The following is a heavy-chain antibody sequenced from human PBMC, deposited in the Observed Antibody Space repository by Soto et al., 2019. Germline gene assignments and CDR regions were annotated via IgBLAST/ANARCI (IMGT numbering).Heavy chain of an antibody. CDR2: MYSGGST. CDR1: GFTVSSNY. CDR3: ASPTVTHYYYGMDV. J-gene: IGHJ6*02. Sequence: EVQLVESGGGLIQPGGSLRLSCVASGFTVSSNYMSWVRQAPGKGLEWVSVMYSGGSTYYADSVKGRFTISRDNSKNTLYLQMNSLRAEDTAMYYCASPTVTHYYYGMDVWGQGTTVTVSS. D-gene: IGHD4-17*01. V-gene: IGHV3-53*01.